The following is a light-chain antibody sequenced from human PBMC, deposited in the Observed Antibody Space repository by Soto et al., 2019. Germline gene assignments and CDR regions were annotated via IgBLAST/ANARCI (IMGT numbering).Light chain of an antibody. J-gene: IGKJ1*01. CDR3: QQYNNWRT. V-gene: IGKV3-15*01. CDR2: DAS. CDR1: HSVSSN. Sequence: EIVMAQSPVTLSVSPGERATLSCRASHSVSSNLAWYQQKPGQAPRLLIYDASTRATGIPARFSGSRSGTEFTLTISSLQSEDFAVYYCQQYNNWRTFGQGTKVDIK.